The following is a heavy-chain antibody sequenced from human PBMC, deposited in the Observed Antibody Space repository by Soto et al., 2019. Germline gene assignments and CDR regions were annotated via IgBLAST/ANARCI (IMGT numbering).Heavy chain of an antibody. Sequence: PSETLSLTCSVSGGSLSGNNQYWVWICQRPRQELEWIASIYDKGSTYERPSLKSRVTISIDTSQNQFSLYFRSVTAADTGSYFCSRHHPRIGNTLDGFDIWGQGTRVTVSS. CDR1: GGSLSGNNQY. V-gene: IGHV4-39*01. CDR2: IYDKGST. J-gene: IGHJ3*02. CDR3: SRHHPRIGNTLDGFDI.